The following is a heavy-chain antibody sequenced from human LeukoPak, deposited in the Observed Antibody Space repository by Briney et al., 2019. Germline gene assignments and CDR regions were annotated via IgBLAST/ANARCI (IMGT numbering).Heavy chain of an antibody. CDR1: GGSFSGYY. J-gene: IGHJ4*02. CDR3: ARGPHYYDSSGYYFGPGYYFDY. D-gene: IGHD3-22*01. CDR2: INHSGST. Sequence: SETLSLTCAVYGGSFSGYYWSWIRQPPGKGLEWIGEINHSGSTNYNPSLKSRVTISVDTSKNQFSLKLSSVTAAYTAVYYCARGPHYYDSSGYYFGPGYYFDYWGQGTLVTVSS. V-gene: IGHV4-34*01.